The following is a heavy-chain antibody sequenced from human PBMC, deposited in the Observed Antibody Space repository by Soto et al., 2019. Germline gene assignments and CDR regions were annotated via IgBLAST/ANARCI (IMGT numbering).Heavy chain of an antibody. CDR1: GGTFTSTA. D-gene: IGHD6-13*01. V-gene: IGHV1-69*01. J-gene: IGHJ6*04. CDR2: IIPVLGTT. Sequence: QVLLVQSSAEVKKTGSSVKVSCTASGGTFTSTAFSWVRQAPGQGLAWMGGIIPVLGTTNYAQKFQARLSVTADASTTTVHMELSSLRSDDTAVYYCASSAGLDPLLNYYGLNVWGKGPTVTVSS. CDR3: ASSAGLDPLLNYYGLNV.